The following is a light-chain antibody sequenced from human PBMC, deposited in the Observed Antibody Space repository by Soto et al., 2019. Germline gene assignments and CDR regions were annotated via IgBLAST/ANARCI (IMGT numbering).Light chain of an antibody. CDR1: SGPNTFA. J-gene: IGLJ2*01. CDR2: VNSDGSH. V-gene: IGLV4-69*01. CDR3: QTWGSGTVV. Sequence: QSVLTQSPSASASLGASVKLTCTLTSGPNTFAIAWHQQQPDKGPRYLMKVNSDGSHSKGDGIPDRFSGSSSGAERYLTISSLQAEDEADYYCQTWGSGTVVFGGGTKLTVL.